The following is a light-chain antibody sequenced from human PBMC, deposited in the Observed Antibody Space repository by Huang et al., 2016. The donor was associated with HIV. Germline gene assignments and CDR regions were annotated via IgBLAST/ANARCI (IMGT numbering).Light chain of an antibody. Sequence: TCMCKLSHMFLYNLKMQKLFAWFQWRPGQPPKLLFQWSSAREAGSPDLFKASGSGTGFTLSIDNFQTEDVAIYFCHQYYKNPQTFGRGTAVDI. V-gene: IGKV4-1*01. J-gene: IGKJ1*01. CDR2: WSS. CDR1: HMFLYNLKMQKL. CDR3: HQYYKNPQT.